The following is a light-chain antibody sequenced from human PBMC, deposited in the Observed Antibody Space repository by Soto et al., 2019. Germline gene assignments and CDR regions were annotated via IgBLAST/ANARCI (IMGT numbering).Light chain of an antibody. Sequence: QSVLTQPASVSGSPGQSITIPCTGTSSDIGGYDHVSWYQQHPGKAPKLMVYDVSNRPSGVSDRFSGSKSANTASLTISGLQAEDEADYYCNSYTTSSSLYVFGTGTKVIVL. V-gene: IGLV2-14*01. CDR3: NSYTTSSSLYV. J-gene: IGLJ1*01. CDR2: DVS. CDR1: SSDIGGYDH.